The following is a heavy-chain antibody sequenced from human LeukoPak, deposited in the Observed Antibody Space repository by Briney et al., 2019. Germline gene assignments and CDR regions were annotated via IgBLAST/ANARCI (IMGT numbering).Heavy chain of an antibody. Sequence: PGRSLRLSCAASGFTFSSYAMSWVRQAPGKGLEWVSAISSNGAVTFYTDSVRGRFTISKDNSRNTLYLQMNSLRAEDTAVYYCAKIGGGSPIDYWGQGTLVTVSS. CDR2: ISSNGAVT. V-gene: IGHV3-23*01. CDR3: AKIGGGSPIDY. J-gene: IGHJ4*02. D-gene: IGHD3-16*01. CDR1: GFTFSSYA.